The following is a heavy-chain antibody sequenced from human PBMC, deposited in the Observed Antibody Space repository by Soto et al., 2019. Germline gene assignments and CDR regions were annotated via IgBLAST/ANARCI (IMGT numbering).Heavy chain of an antibody. Sequence: SETLSLTCTVSGGSISSSSYYWGWIRQPPGKGLEWIGSIYYSGSTYYNPSLKSRVTISVDTSKNQFSLKLSSVTAADTAVYYCAGRKGYYFDYWGQGTLVTVSS. CDR2: IYYSGST. CDR3: AGRKGYYFDY. V-gene: IGHV4-39*01. J-gene: IGHJ4*02. CDR1: GGSISSSSYY.